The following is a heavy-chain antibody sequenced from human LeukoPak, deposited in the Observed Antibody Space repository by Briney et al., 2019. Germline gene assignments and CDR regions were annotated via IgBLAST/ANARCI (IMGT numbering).Heavy chain of an antibody. CDR2: INPKSGGT. J-gene: IGHJ6*02. V-gene: IGHV1-2*02. Sequence: GASVKVSCKASGYTFTSYGIGWVRQAPGQGLEWMGWINPKSGGTHCAQKFQGRVTMSRDTSIYTAYLDLSSLASDDTAVYYCARDQGSGWPIDISGYYYHGMDVWGQGTTVTVSS. D-gene: IGHD3-22*01. CDR3: ARDQGSGWPIDISGYYYHGMDV. CDR1: GYTFTSYG.